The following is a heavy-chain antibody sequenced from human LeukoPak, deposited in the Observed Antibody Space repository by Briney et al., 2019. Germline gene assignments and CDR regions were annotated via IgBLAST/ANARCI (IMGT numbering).Heavy chain of an antibody. CDR1: GFTFTTYA. J-gene: IGHJ5*02. D-gene: IGHD2-8*01. CDR2: LSGGGGVGT. V-gene: IGHV3-23*01. CDR3: ARVRCSTNIRSPNWFDP. Sequence: GGSLRLSCAASGFTFTTYAMSWVRQAPGKGLEWVSSLSGGGGVGTYYADSVKGRFAISRDNSKTTVYLKMNSLRAEETAIYFCARVRCSTNIRSPNWFDPWGQGTLVTVSS.